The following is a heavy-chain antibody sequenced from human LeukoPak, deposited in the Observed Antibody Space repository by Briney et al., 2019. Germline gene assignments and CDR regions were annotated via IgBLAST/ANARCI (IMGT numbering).Heavy chain of an antibody. Sequence: GGSLRLSCAASGFTFSSYAMSWVRQAPGKGLEWVSAISGSGGSTYYADSVKGRFTVSRDNSKNTLYLQMNSLRAEDTAVYYCAKRIYDFWSGLDYWGQGTLVTVSS. V-gene: IGHV3-23*01. CDR3: AKRIYDFWSGLDY. J-gene: IGHJ4*02. CDR2: ISGSGGST. CDR1: GFTFSSYA. D-gene: IGHD3-3*01.